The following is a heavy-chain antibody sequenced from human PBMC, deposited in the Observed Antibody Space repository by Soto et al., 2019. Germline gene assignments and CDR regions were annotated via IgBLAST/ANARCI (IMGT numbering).Heavy chain of an antibody. CDR3: ARDYDYYDSSGYPTDFDY. Sequence: GGSLRLSCAASGFTFSSYGMHWFRQAPGKGLEWVAVIWYDGSNKYYADSVKGRFTISRDNSKNTLYLQMNSLRAEDTAVYYCARDYDYYDSSGYPTDFDYWGQGTLVTVSS. CDR2: IWYDGSNK. J-gene: IGHJ4*02. D-gene: IGHD3-22*01. CDR1: GFTFSSYG. V-gene: IGHV3-33*01.